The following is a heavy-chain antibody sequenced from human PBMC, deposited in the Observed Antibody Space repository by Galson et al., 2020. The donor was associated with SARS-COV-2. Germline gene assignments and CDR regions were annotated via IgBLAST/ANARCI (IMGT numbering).Heavy chain of an antibody. Sequence: GESLKISCKASGYIFTDYYMHWVRQAPGQGLEWMGWIIPNSGGTNYAQKYQGRVTMTRDTSISTAYMELSRLRSDDTAVYFCARSDYYGSRGDAFDIWGQGTMVTVSS. D-gene: IGHD3-10*01. CDR1: GYIFTDYY. J-gene: IGHJ3*02. V-gene: IGHV1-2*02. CDR2: IIPNSGGT. CDR3: ARSDYYGSRGDAFDI.